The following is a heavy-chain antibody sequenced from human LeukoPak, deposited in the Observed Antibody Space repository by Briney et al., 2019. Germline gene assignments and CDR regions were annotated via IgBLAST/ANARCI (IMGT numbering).Heavy chain of an antibody. CDR1: GYTFTGYY. V-gene: IGHV1-2*02. Sequence: ASVKVSCKASGYTFTGYYMHWVRQAPGQGLEWMGWINPNSGGTNYAQKFQGRVTMTRDTSISTAYMELGRLRSDDTAVYYCARVRFRGYSGYVGYWGQGTLVTVSS. D-gene: IGHD5-12*01. J-gene: IGHJ4*02. CDR2: INPNSGGT. CDR3: ARVRFRGYSGYVGY.